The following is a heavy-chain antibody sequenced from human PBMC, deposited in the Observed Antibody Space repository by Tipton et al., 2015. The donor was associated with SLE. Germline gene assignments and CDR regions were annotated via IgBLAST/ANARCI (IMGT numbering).Heavy chain of an antibody. D-gene: IGHD2-2*01. V-gene: IGHV3-23*01. J-gene: IGHJ4*02. CDR3: AKSQGLTLLCGEDIDY. CDR2: ISSGDGATT. CDR1: GFTFSNYA. Sequence: SLRLSCVGSGFTFSNYAMTWVRQGPGKGLEWVSVISSGDGATTFYADSVKGRFTISKDNSKNTLYLQMNSLRAEDTAVYYCAKSQGLTLLCGEDIDYWGQGTQATVSS.